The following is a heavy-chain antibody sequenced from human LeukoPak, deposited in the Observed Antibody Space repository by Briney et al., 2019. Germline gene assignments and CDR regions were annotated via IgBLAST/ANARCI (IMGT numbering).Heavy chain of an antibody. D-gene: IGHD2-2*01. J-gene: IGHJ6*02. CDR3: ARDISSTSLSYYGMDV. Sequence: ASVKVSCKASGYTFTGYYMHWVRQAPGQGLEWMGWINPNSGGTNYAQKFQGRVTMTRDTSISTACMELSRLRSDDTAVYYCARDISSTSLSYYGMDVWGQGTTVTVSS. CDR1: GYTFTGYY. CDR2: INPNSGGT. V-gene: IGHV1-2*02.